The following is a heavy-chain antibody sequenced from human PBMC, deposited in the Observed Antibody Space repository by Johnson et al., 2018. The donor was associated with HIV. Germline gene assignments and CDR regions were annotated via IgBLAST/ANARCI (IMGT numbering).Heavy chain of an antibody. V-gene: IGHV3-9*01. Sequence: VQLVESGGGVVQPGRSLRLSCAPSGFTIDDDAIHWVRQAPGKGLEWVSGISWNSDTIGYADSVKGRFAISRDNAKNSLYLQMNVLLCKRARFSSIAAGFCPASSVLELGDNVRGLLGLRWAMWG. J-gene: IGHJ1*01. CDR1: GFTIDDDA. CDR3: AAGFCPASSVLELGDNVRGLLGLRWAM. CDR2: ISWNSDTI. D-gene: IGHD6-13*01.